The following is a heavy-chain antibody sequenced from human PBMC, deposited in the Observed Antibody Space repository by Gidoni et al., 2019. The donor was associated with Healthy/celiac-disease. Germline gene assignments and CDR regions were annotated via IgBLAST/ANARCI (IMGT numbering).Heavy chain of an antibody. D-gene: IGHD3-3*02. CDR3: ARLSDFGVKNFDY. V-gene: IGHV4-39*01. J-gene: IGHJ4*02. Sequence: YNPSLKSRVTISVDTSKNQFSLKLSSVTAADTAVYYCARLSDFGVKNFDYWGQGTLVTVSS.